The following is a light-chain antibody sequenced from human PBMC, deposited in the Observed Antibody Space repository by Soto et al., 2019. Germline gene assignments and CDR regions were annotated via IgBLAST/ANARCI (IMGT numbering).Light chain of an antibody. J-gene: IGKJ1*01. CDR1: QSLVHSDGNTY. V-gene: IGKV2-30*02. CDR2: KVS. Sequence: DVVLTQSPLSLPVTLGQPASISCRSSQSLVHSDGNTYLSWFQQRPGQSPRRLIYKVSNWDSGVPDRFSGSGSGTDFTLKIIRVEAEDVGFYYCMQATYWPWTFGQGTKLEIK. CDR3: MQATYWPWT.